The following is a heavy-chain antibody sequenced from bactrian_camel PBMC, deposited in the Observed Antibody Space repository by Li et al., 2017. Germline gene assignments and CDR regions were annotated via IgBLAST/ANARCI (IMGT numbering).Heavy chain of an antibody. Sequence: HVQMVESGGASVQTGGSLRLSCAVSGYTYSSSCVGWFRQVPGNAREGVAAIHTGGGLTNYADSVKGRFTISTGNAKNTLYLQMNSLKPEDTAVYYCAATSGTCRCLGYWGQGTQVTVS. CDR1: GYTYSSSC. CDR3: AATSGTCRCLGY. CDR2: IHTGGGLT. V-gene: IGHV3S1*01. D-gene: IGHD5*01. J-gene: IGHJ4*01.